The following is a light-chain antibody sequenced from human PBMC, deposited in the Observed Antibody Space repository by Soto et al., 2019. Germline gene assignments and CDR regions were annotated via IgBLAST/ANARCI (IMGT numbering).Light chain of an antibody. CDR3: AAWDNSLSGVL. CDR1: SSNLGSNF. V-gene: IGLV1-47*01. Sequence: QSVLTQPPSASGTPGQRVTISCSGSSSNLGSNFVYWYQQLPGTAPKLLIYKNDQRPSGVPDRFSGSKSGTSASLAISGLRSEDEADYYCAAWDNSLSGVLFGGGTQLTVL. CDR2: KND. J-gene: IGLJ3*02.